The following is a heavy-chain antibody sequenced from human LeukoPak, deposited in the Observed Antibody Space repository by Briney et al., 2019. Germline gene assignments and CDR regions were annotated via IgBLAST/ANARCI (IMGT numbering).Heavy chain of an antibody. CDR3: ARVRRVSSSYSTNYYYMDV. CDR2: ILYTGSA. CDR1: GDSIPSYY. V-gene: IGHV4-59*01. Sequence: SETLSLTCNVSGDSIPSYYWSWIRRPPGERLEWIGFILYTGSANYNPSLEGRISISVDTSKSQFSLTVKSVTAADTAVYYCARVRRVSSSYSTNYYYMDVWGKGTTVTVSS. D-gene: IGHD6-6*01. J-gene: IGHJ6*03.